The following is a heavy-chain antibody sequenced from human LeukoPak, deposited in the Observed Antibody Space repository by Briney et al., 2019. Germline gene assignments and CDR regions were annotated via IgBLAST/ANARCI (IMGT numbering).Heavy chain of an antibody. CDR2: ISGSSVYI. D-gene: IGHD6-19*01. V-gene: IGHV3-21*01. Sequence: GGSLRLSCAASGCTFSTYTMNWVRQAPGKGLEWVSCISGSSVYIYYADSLKGRFTISRDNAKNSLYLQMNGLKAEDTAVYYCARVSVAGAVIDAFDIWGQGTMVTVSS. CDR1: GCTFSTYT. J-gene: IGHJ3*02. CDR3: ARVSVAGAVIDAFDI.